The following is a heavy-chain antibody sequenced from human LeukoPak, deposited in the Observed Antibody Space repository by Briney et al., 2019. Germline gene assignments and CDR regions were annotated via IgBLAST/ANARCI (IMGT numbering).Heavy chain of an antibody. CDR2: IYYSGST. D-gene: IGHD1-26*01. J-gene: IGHJ4*02. Sequence: SQTLSLTCTVSGGSISSGGYYWSWIRQHPGKGLEWIGYIYYSGSTYYNPSLKSRVTISVDTSKNQFSLKLSSVTAADTAVYYCAXVVGANPLFDYWGQGTLVTVSS. CDR1: GGSISSGGYY. CDR3: AXVVGANPLFDY. V-gene: IGHV4-31*03.